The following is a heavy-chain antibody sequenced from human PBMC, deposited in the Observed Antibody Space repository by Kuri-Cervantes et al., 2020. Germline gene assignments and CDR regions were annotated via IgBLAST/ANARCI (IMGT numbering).Heavy chain of an antibody. CDR2: ISYDGSNK. CDR1: GFTFSSYA. Sequence: GESLKISCAASGFTFSSYAMHWVRQAPGKGLEWVAVISYDGSNKYYADSVKGRFTISRDNSKNTLYLQMNSLRAEDTAVYYCARLSWGEVFFDYWGQGTLVTVSS. V-gene: IGHV3-30-3*01. CDR3: ARLSWGEVFFDY. D-gene: IGHD7-27*01. J-gene: IGHJ4*02.